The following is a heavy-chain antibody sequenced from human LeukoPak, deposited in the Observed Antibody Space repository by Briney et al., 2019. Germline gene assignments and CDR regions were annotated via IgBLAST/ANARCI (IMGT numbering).Heavy chain of an antibody. J-gene: IGHJ4*02. V-gene: IGHV4-4*09. CDR1: GDSISSYY. CDR2: IYTSGGT. CDR3: ARLTRLSTSPDRYYLDY. Sequence: SETLSLTCTVSGDSISSYYWSWIRQPPGKGLEWIGYIYTSGGTNYIPSLKSRVTISIDTSKNQFSLKLSSVTAADSAVYYCARLTRLSTSPDRYYLDYWGQGTLVTVSS. D-gene: IGHD6-6*01.